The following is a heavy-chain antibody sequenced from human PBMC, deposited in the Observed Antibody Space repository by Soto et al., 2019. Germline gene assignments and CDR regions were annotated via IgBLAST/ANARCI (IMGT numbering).Heavy chain of an antibody. Sequence: QVQLVESGGGVVQPGRSLRLSCAASGFTFSSYGMHWVRQAPGKGLEWVAVISYDGSNKYYADSVKGRFTISRDNSKNTLYLQMNSLRAVDTAAYYCAKSLRAFWSASDAFDIWGQGTMVTVSS. J-gene: IGHJ3*02. CDR2: ISYDGSNK. CDR3: AKSLRAFWSASDAFDI. CDR1: GFTFSSYG. V-gene: IGHV3-30*18. D-gene: IGHD3-3*01.